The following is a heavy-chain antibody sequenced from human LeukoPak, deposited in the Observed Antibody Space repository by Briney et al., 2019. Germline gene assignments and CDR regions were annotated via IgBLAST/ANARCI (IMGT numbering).Heavy chain of an antibody. CDR2: TYYRSKWYN. V-gene: IGHV6-1*01. CDR3: ARSRDGLDY. D-gene: IGHD5-24*01. J-gene: IGHJ4*02. CDR1: GDSFSSNSAA. Sequence: SQTLSLTCAISGDSFSSNSAAWDWLRQSPSRGLEWLGRTYYRSKWYNDYAVSVKGRITINPDTSKNQFFLQLNSVTPEDTAVYYCARSRDGLDYWGQGTLVTVSS.